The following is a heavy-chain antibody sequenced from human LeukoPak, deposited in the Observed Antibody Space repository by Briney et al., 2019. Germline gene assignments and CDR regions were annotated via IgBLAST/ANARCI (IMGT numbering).Heavy chain of an antibody. Sequence: GASVKVSCKASGYTFTSYGISWVRQAPGQGLEWMGGIIPIFGTANYAQKFQGRVTITADESTSTAYMELSSLRSEDTAVYYCARVKRGYSGYHYFDYWGQGTLVTVSS. CDR3: ARVKRGYSGYHYFDY. V-gene: IGHV1-69*13. CDR1: GYTFTSYG. CDR2: IIPIFGTA. D-gene: IGHD5-12*01. J-gene: IGHJ4*02.